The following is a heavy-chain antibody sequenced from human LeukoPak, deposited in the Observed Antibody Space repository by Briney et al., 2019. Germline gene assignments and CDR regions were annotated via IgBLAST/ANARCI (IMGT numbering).Heavy chain of an antibody. D-gene: IGHD2-8*01. CDR3: ATSSYSCTSGLCYRDYFDN. CDR1: GYTLTDLS. J-gene: IGHJ4*02. V-gene: IGHV1-24*01. CDR2: FDPEEDEI. Sequence: ASVKVSCKVSGYTLTDLSMHWVRQAPGKGLEWMGGFDPEEDEIIYAQKFQGRVTMTEDTSTDTVYMELSSLRSEDTAVYYCATSSYSCTSGLCYRDYFDNWGQGFLVTVSS.